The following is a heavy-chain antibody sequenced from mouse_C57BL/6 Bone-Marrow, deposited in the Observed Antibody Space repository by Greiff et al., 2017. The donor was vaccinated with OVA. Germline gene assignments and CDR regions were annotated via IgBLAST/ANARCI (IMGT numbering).Heavy chain of an antibody. J-gene: IGHJ2*01. V-gene: IGHV7-3*01. CDR1: GFTFTDYY. CDR2: IRNKANGYTT. CDR3: ARLDFSFDY. Sequence: EVQLVESGGGLVQPGGSLSLSCAASGFTFTDYYMSWVRQPPGKALEWLGFIRNKANGYTTEYSASVKGRFTISRDNSQSILYLPMNALRAEDSATYYCARLDFSFDYWGQGTTLTVSS.